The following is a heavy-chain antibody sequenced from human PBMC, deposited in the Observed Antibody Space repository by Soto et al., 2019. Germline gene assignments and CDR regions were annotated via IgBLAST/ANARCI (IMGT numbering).Heavy chain of an antibody. CDR1: GYSFMKYG. V-gene: IGHV1-18*01. CDR2: ISPYSGYT. Sequence: ASVKVSCKGFGYSFMKYGINWVRQAPGQGLEWVGWISPYSGYTHSAQKFHGRLTLTTDTSASTAYMELRILRSADTALYYCAREASVLIPAAQPSRFDSWGQGTLVTVSS. CDR3: AREASVLIPAAQPSRFDS. D-gene: IGHD2-2*01. J-gene: IGHJ4*02.